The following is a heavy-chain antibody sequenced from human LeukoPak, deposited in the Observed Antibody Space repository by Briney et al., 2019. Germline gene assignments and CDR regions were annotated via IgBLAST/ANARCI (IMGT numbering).Heavy chain of an antibody. CDR3: ARHGGAAAGRNFDY. D-gene: IGHD6-13*01. CDR1: GGSFSGYY. V-gene: IGHV4-34*01. CDR2: INHSGST. J-gene: IGHJ4*02. Sequence: SETLSLTCAVYGGSFSGYYWSWIRQPPGKGLEWIGEINHSGSTNYNPSLKSRVTISVDTSKNQFSLKLSSATATDTAVYYCARHGGAAAGRNFDYWGQGTLVTVSS.